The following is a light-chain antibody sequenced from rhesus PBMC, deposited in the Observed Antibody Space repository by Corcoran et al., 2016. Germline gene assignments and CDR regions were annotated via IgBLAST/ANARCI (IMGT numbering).Light chain of an antibody. CDR1: QSVSSR. V-gene: IGKV3-17*02. CDR3: QQASNWSWT. CDR2: GAS. Sequence: EIVMTQSPATLSLSPGERATLSCRASQSVSSRLAWYQQKPGQAPSLLIYGASSRVTGIPDRFRGSGCGTDVTLPIRSLELEDVAVYFCQQASNWSWTFGQGTKVEIK. J-gene: IGKJ1*01.